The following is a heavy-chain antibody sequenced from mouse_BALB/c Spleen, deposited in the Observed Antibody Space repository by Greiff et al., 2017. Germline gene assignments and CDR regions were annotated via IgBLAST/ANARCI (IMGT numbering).Heavy chain of an antibody. V-gene: IGHV1-15*01. CDR2: IDPETGGT. CDR1: GYTFTDYE. Sequence: VQGVESGAELVRPGASVTLSCKASGYTFTDYEMHWVKQTPVHGLEWIGAIDPETGGTAYNQKFKGKATLTADKSSSTAYMELRSLTSEDSAVYYCTRWTTVYFDYWGQGTTLTVSS. J-gene: IGHJ2*01. D-gene: IGHD1-1*01. CDR3: TRWTTVYFDY.